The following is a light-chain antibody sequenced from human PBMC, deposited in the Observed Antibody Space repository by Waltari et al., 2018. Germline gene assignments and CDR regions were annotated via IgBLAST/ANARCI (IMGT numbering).Light chain of an antibody. Sequence: DIQMTQSPSTLSASVGDRVTITCRASQSISSWLAWYQQKPRKAPHLLIYKASTLESGVPSRFSGSASGTEFTLTISSLQPDDFATYYCQQYNTYSRTFGQGTKVEFK. V-gene: IGKV1-5*03. CDR2: KAS. CDR1: QSISSW. CDR3: QQYNTYSRT. J-gene: IGKJ1*01.